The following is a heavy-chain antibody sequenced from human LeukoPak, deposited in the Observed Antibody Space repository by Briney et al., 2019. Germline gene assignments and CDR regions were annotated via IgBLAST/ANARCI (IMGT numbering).Heavy chain of an antibody. D-gene: IGHD2-21*02. CDR3: ASHTVVVTATHDAFAF. V-gene: IGHV3-7*03. J-gene: IGHJ3*01. CDR1: GFTFSDYS. CDR2: IREDGSQK. Sequence: GGSLRLSCAASGFTFSDYSMNWVRQAPGKGLEWVASIREDGSQKSSVDSVKGRFTISRDNAKTSLYLQMDSLRAEDTAVYYCASHTVVVTATHDAFAFWGQGTMVTVSS.